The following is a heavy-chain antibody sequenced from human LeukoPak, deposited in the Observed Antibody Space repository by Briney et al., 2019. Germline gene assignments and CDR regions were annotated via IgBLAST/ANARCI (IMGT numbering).Heavy chain of an antibody. Sequence: SETLSLTCTVSGGSISSYYWSWIRQPPGKGLEGIGYIYYSGSTNYNPSLKSRVTISVDTSKNQFSLKLSSVTAADTAVYYCARIYDSSGHDAFDIWGQGTMVTVSS. J-gene: IGHJ3*02. CDR1: GGSISSYY. CDR2: IYYSGST. D-gene: IGHD3-22*01. CDR3: ARIYDSSGHDAFDI. V-gene: IGHV4-59*01.